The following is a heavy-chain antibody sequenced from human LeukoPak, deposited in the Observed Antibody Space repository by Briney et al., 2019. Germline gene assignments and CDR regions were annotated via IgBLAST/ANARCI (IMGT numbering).Heavy chain of an antibody. CDR1: GGSISSDGYY. D-gene: IGHD3-3*02. V-gene: IGHV4-31*03. CDR3: ARDHIWNGMGV. CDR2: IYYSGST. Sequence: SETLSLTCTVSGGSISSDGYYWSWIRQHPGKGLEWIGYIYYSGSTYYSPSLKSRLTISLDASKNQFSLKLSSVTAADTAVYYCARDHIWNGMGVWGQGTAVTVSS. J-gene: IGHJ6*02.